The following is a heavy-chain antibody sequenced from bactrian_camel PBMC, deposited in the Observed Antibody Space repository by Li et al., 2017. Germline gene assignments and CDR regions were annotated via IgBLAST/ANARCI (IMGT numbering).Heavy chain of an antibody. V-gene: IGHV3S40*01. Sequence: VQLVESGGGLVQPGGSLRLSCAASGYTYSSCSMGWYRQAPRKEREGVAAVDTGDGTTVYADSVKGRFTISQDSGKNTVYLRMKSLKPEDTGMYYCAAVPLCPTRTLDRSYWFNWGQGTQVTVS. CDR2: VDTGDGTT. CDR3: AAVPLCPTRTLDRSYWFN. CDR1: GYTYSSCS. J-gene: IGHJ4*01. D-gene: IGHD2*01.